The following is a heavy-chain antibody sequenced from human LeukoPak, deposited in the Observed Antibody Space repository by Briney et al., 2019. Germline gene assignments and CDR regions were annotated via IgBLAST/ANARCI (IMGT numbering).Heavy chain of an antibody. CDR2: ISAYNGNT. J-gene: IGHJ5*02. CDR1: GYTLTTYG. V-gene: IGHV1-18*01. CDR3: AMVRGLVSWFDP. D-gene: IGHD3-10*01. Sequence: GASVKVSCKASGYTLTTYGISWVRRAPGQGLEWMGWISAYNGNTNYAQKLQGRVTMTTDTSTSTAYMDLRSLRSDDTAVYYCAMVRGLVSWFDPWGQGTLVTVSS.